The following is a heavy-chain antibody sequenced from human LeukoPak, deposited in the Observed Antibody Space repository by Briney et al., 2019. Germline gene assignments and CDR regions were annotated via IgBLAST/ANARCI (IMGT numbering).Heavy chain of an antibody. CDR1: GYTFTSYY. CDR3: ARVSLGDAFDI. CDR2: INPSGGST. D-gene: IGHD1-26*01. V-gene: IGHV1-46*01. Sequence: GASVKVSCKASGYTFTSYYMHWVRQAPGQGLEWMGIINPSGGSTSYAQKFQGRVTMTRDMSTSTVYMELSSLRSEDTAVYYCARVSLGDAFDIWGQGTMVTVSS. J-gene: IGHJ3*02.